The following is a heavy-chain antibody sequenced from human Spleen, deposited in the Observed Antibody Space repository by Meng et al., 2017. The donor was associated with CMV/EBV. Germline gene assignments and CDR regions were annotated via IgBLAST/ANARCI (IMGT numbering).Heavy chain of an antibody. V-gene: IGHV1-2*02. J-gene: IGHJ5*02. CDR3: ATSPGYCPNNDCYLSWFDP. Sequence: ASVKVSCKASGYTFTGYYMHWVRQAPGQGLEWMGWINPNSGGTKSAQKFQGRVTMTRDTSVSTAYMELSRLKSDDSAVYYCATSPGYCPNNDCYLSWFDPWGQGTLVTVSS. CDR1: GYTFTGYY. D-gene: IGHD2-8*01. CDR2: INPNSGGT.